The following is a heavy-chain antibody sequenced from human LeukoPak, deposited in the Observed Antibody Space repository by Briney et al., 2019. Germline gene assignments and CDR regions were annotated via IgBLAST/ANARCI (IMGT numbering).Heavy chain of an antibody. CDR3: TREGVYSPDPSSYHRDAFDI. CDR1: GYTFTSFG. V-gene: IGHV1-69*04. Sequence: SVKVSCKASGYTFTSFGISWVRQAPGQGLEWMGRIIPILDVANFAQKFQGRVTITADKSTNTAHMELSSLRSEDTAVYYCTREGVYSPDPSSYHRDAFDIWGQGTVVTVSS. D-gene: IGHD3-16*02. J-gene: IGHJ3*02. CDR2: IIPILDVA.